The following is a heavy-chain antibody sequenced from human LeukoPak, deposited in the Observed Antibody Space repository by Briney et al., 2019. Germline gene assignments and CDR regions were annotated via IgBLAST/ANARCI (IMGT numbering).Heavy chain of an antibody. D-gene: IGHD6-19*01. CDR1: GFTFNSYN. CDR3: AKVTSREAVAGFDAFDI. Sequence: GGSLRLSCAASGFTFNSYNMHWVRQAPGKGLEWVANIKQDASEKYYVDSVKGRFTISRDNAKNSLFLQMNSLRAEDTAVYYCAKVTSREAVAGFDAFDIWGQGPMVTVSS. V-gene: IGHV3-7*01. J-gene: IGHJ3*02. CDR2: IKQDASEK.